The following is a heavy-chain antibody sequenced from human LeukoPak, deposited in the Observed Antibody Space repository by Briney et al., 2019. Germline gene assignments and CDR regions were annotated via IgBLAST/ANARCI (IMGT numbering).Heavy chain of an antibody. CDR3: ARDLTAGSSDY. Sequence: ASVKVSCKASGYTFMDSYMHWVRQAPGQRPEWMAWIKPNGGETHYAQKFRGRVILTLDTSISKAYMELNSLQYDDSAIYYCARDLTAGSSDYWGPGTLVTVSS. J-gene: IGHJ4*02. CDR1: GYTFMDSY. CDR2: IKPNGGET. D-gene: IGHD3-10*01. V-gene: IGHV1-2*02.